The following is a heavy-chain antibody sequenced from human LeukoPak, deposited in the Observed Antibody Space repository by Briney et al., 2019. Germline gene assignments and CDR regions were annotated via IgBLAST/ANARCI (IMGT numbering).Heavy chain of an antibody. Sequence: ASVKVSCKASGYTFTGYYMHWVRQAPGQGLEWMGRINPNSGGTNYAQKFQGRVTMTRDTSISTAHMELSRLRSDDTAVYYCARGAKVVVTANFDYWGQGTLVTVSS. CDR1: GYTFTGYY. CDR3: ARGAKVVVTANFDY. J-gene: IGHJ4*02. CDR2: INPNSGGT. D-gene: IGHD2-21*02. V-gene: IGHV1-2*06.